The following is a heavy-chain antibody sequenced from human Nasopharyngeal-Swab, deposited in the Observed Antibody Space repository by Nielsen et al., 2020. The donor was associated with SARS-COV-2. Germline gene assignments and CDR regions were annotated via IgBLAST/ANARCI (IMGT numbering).Heavy chain of an antibody. CDR3: ARGRIVIGWFGVDYYYYYMDV. V-gene: IGHV1-2*06. Sequence: ASVKVSCKASGYTFTGYYMHWVRQAPGQGLEWMGRINPNSGGTNYAQKFQGRVTMTRDTSISTAYMELSSLRSEDTAVYYCARGRIVIGWFGVDYYYYYMDVWGKGTTVTVSS. CDR2: INPNSGGT. J-gene: IGHJ6*03. CDR1: GYTFTGYY. D-gene: IGHD3-10*01.